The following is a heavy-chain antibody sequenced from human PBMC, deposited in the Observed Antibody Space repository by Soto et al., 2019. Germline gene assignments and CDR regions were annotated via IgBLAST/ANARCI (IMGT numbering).Heavy chain of an antibody. CDR3: ARVASDYINSVDH. CDR1: GFTFNAYA. Sequence: DVQLLESGGGLVQPGGSLRLSCAASGFTFNAYAMTWVRQAPGKGLEWVSAIGGSGGNRYYAGSVRGRFTISRDNSKDTVDPQMNSLRVEDTAVYYCARVASDYINSVDHWGQGILVSVSS. CDR2: IGGSGGNR. D-gene: IGHD4-4*01. V-gene: IGHV3-23*01. J-gene: IGHJ4*02.